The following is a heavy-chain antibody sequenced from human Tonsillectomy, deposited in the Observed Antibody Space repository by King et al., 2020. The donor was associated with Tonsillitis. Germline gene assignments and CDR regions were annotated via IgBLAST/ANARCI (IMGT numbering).Heavy chain of an antibody. J-gene: IGHJ3*02. V-gene: IGHV3-9*01. CDR1: GFTFDDDA. Sequence: VQLVESGGGLVQPGRSLRLSCAASGFTFDDDAMHWVRQPPGKGLEWGSGIDGNSGDIGYAVSVKGRFTISRDNAKNSLYLQRNSLRAEDTALYYCAKDSDLTVVTPDDAFDIWGQGTMVTVSS. CDR2: IDGNSGDI. CDR3: AKDSDLTVVTPDDAFDI. D-gene: IGHD4-23*01.